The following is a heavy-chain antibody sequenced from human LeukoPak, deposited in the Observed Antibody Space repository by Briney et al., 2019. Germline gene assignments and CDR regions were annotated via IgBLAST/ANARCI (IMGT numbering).Heavy chain of an antibody. CDR2: FDPEDGET. V-gene: IGHV1-24*01. CDR3: ATYSKLYESGRLVFGH. Sequence: ASVKVSCTVSGYTLTELSMHWVRQAPGKGLEWMGGFDPEDGETIYAQKFQGRVTMTEDTSTDTAYMELSSLRSEDTAVYYCATYSKLYESGRLVFGHWGQGTLVTVSS. D-gene: IGHD3-9*01. CDR1: GYTLTELS. J-gene: IGHJ4*02.